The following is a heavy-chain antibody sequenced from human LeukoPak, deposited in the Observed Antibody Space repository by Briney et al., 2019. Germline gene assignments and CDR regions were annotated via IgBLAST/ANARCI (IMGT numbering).Heavy chain of an antibody. J-gene: IGHJ5*02. V-gene: IGHV4-34*01. CDR1: GGSFSAYY. CDR3: ARYGTMVRGVITWFDP. D-gene: IGHD3-10*01. Sequence: SETLSLTCAVYGGSFSAYYWSWIRQPPGKGLEWIGEINHSGSTNYNPSLKSRVTISVDTSKNQFSLKLSSVTAADTAVYYCARYGTMVRGVITWFDPWGQGTLVTVSS. CDR2: INHSGST.